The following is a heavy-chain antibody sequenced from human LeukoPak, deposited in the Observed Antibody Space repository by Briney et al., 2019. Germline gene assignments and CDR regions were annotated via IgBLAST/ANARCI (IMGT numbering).Heavy chain of an antibody. D-gene: IGHD1-26*01. Sequence: ASVEVSCKASGYTFTGYYMHWVRQAPGQGLEWMGRINPNSGGTNYAQKFQGRVTMTRDTSISTAYMELSRLRSDDTAVYYCARPTSVGPGRNCFDPWGQGTLVTVSS. CDR2: INPNSGGT. V-gene: IGHV1-2*06. CDR3: ARPTSVGPGRNCFDP. J-gene: IGHJ5*02. CDR1: GYTFTGYY.